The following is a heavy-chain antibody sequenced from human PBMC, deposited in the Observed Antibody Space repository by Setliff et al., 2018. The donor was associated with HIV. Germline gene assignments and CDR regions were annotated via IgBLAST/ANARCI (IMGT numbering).Heavy chain of an antibody. D-gene: IGHD6-19*01. CDR3: ARSSTAGFDF. J-gene: IGHJ4*02. CDR1: GGSISSGSYY. CDR2: IYYSGST. Sequence: SETLSLTCTVSGGSISSGSYYWSWIRQPPGKGLEWIGSIYYSGSTYYNPSLKSRVTISVDRSKDQFSLKMTSVTAADTAIYYCARSSTAGFDFWGQGALVTVSS. V-gene: IGHV4-39*07.